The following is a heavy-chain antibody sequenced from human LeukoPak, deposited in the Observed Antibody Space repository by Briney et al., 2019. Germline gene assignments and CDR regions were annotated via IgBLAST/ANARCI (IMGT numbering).Heavy chain of an antibody. CDR2: IYTSGST. CDR3: ARVPGRDYGAYYYYMDV. D-gene: IGHD4-17*01. CDR1: GGSISSGSYY. Sequence: SETLSLTCTVSGGSISSGSYYWSWIRQPAGKGLEWIGRIYTSGSTNYNPSLKSRVTISVDTSKNQFSLKLSSVTAADTAVYYCARVPGRDYGAYYYYMDVWGKGTTVTVSS. V-gene: IGHV4-61*02. J-gene: IGHJ6*03.